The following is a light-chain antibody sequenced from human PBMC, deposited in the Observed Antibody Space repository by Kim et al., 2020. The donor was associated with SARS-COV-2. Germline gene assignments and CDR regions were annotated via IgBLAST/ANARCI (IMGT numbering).Light chain of an antibody. J-gene: IGKJ2*01. V-gene: IGKV1-39*01. CDR2: AAS. CDR3: QQSFSTPYT. CDR1: LDIRTY. Sequence: DIQMTQSPSLLSASVGGKVTITCRASLDIRTYLNWYRQKPGKAHEVLISAASTLQSGVPSRFSGSGSGRDFSLTISSLQPEDFVTYYCQQSFSTPYTFGRGTKVDIK.